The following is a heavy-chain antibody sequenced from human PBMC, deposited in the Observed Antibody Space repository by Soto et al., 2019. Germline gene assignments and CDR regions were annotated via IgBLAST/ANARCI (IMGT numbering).Heavy chain of an antibody. CDR3: SRSRPTGRRDYYYYGTDV. D-gene: IGHD1-1*01. CDR1: VFPFSSFG. CDR2: ISNDGSNQ. J-gene: IGHJ6*02. Sequence: PWGSLRLSCFVSVFPFSSFGMHWVRQAPGKGLEWVSSISNDGSNQHYADSVKGRFTISRDNSKNTVYLQSNSLRGEDTVVYYCSRSRPTGRRDYYYYGTDVWGQGTPVTVSS. V-gene: IGHV3-30*03.